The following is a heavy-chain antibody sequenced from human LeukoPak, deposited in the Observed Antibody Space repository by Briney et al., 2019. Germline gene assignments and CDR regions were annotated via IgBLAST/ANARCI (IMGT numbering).Heavy chain of an antibody. J-gene: IGHJ5*02. CDR3: ARDIGVPAAIRRGGWFDP. D-gene: IGHD2-2*01. V-gene: IGHV3-11*04. CDR1: GFTFSDYY. CDR2: ISSSGSTI. Sequence: PGGSLRLSXAASGFTFSDYYMSWIRQAPGKGLEWVSYISSSGSTIYYADSVKGRFTISRDNAKSSLYLQMNSLRAEDTAVYYCARDIGVPAAIRRGGWFDPWGQGTLVTVSS.